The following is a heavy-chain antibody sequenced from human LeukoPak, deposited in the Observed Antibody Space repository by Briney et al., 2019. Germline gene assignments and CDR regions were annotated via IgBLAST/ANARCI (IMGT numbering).Heavy chain of an antibody. Sequence: PGGSLRLSCVGSGFTFSSYWMHWVRQPPGKGPVCVSRINSDETNTHYADSVKGRFTISRDNAKNTLYLQMNSLTAEDTAVYYCARRLATSGVLDYWGQGTLVTVSS. CDR3: ARRLATSGVLDY. V-gene: IGHV3-74*01. D-gene: IGHD6-13*01. CDR1: GFTFSSYW. CDR2: INSDETNT. J-gene: IGHJ4*02.